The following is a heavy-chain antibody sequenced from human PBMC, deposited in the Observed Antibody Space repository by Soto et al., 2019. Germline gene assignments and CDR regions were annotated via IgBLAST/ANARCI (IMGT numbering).Heavy chain of an antibody. CDR3: AINRNYGIDWYFNL. CDR2: MNPNSGNT. Sequence: ASVNGYFNASGYTFTSDDINWVRQATGQVLECIGWMNPNSGNTGYAQKFQGRVTMTRNTSISTAYMKLSSLRSEDTAVYYCAINRNYGIDWYFNLWGRGTLVTDSS. V-gene: IGHV1-8*01. CDR1: GYTFTSDD. D-gene: IGHD1-7*01. J-gene: IGHJ2*01.